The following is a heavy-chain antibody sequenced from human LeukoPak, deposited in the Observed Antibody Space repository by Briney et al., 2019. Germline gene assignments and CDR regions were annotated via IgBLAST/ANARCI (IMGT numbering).Heavy chain of an antibody. J-gene: IGHJ4*02. V-gene: IGHV5-51*01. Sequence: GESLKISCKGSGSSFTNYWIGWVRQMPGKGLEWMGIIYPGDSDTRYSPSFQGQVTISADKSISTAYQQWSTLKASDTAMYYCAKQQAWHFDSWGQGTLVTVSS. CDR3: AKQQAWHFDS. CDR1: GSSFTNYW. D-gene: IGHD5-12*01. CDR2: IYPGDSDT.